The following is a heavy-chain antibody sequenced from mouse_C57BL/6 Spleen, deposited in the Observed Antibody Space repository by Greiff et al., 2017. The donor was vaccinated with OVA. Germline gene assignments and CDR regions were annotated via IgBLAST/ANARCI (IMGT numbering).Heavy chain of an antibody. Sequence: VQLQQSGPELVKPGASVKISCKASGYAFSSSWMNWVKQRPGKGLEWIGRIYPGDGDTNYNGKFKGKATLTADKSSSTAYMPLSSLTSEDSAVYFWAKYYDGSSYDFDYWGQGTTLTVSS. CDR1: GYAFSSSW. CDR2: IYPGDGDT. V-gene: IGHV1-82*01. CDR3: AKYYDGSSYDFDY. J-gene: IGHJ2*01. D-gene: IGHD1-1*01.